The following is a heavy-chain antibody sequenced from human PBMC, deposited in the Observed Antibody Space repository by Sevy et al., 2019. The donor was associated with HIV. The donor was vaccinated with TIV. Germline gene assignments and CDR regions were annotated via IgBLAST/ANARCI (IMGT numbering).Heavy chain of an antibody. CDR1: GGTFSSYA. D-gene: IGHD3-22*01. Sequence: ASVKVSCKASGGTFSSYAISWVRQAPGQGLEWMGGIIPIFGTANYAQKFQGRVTITADKSTSTAYMELSSLRSEDTAVYYCARAVRGYYDSSGYNEFDYWGQGTMVTVSS. CDR2: IIPIFGTA. J-gene: IGHJ4*02. V-gene: IGHV1-69*06. CDR3: ARAVRGYYDSSGYNEFDY.